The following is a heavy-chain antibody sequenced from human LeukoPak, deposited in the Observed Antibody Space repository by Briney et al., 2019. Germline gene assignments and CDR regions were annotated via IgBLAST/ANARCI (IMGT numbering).Heavy chain of an antibody. CDR1: GGSISSSNYF. J-gene: IGHJ6*03. CDR3: ARLYGGNNYYYYYYMDV. V-gene: IGHV4-39*01. CDR2: IYYSGST. Sequence: PSETLSLTCTVSGGSISSSNYFWGWIRQPPGKGLEWIGSIYYSGSTYYNPSLKSRVTISVDTSKNQFSLKLSSVTAADTAVYYCARLYGGNNYYYYYYMDVWGKGTTVTVSS. D-gene: IGHD4-23*01.